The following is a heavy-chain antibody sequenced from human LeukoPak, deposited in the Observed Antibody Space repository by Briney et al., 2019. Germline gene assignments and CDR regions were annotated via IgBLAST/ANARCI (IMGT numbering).Heavy chain of an antibody. D-gene: IGHD6-6*01. J-gene: IGHJ4*02. Sequence: PGGSLRLSCAASGFTFSNYAIHRVRQAPGKGLEWVAVISYDGRNKYYADSVKGRFTISRDNSKNTLYLQMSSLRADDTAVYYCARDVGRDQVVTLDSWGQGTLVTVSS. V-gene: IGHV3-30-3*01. CDR2: ISYDGRNK. CDR3: ARDVGRDQVVTLDS. CDR1: GFTFSNYA.